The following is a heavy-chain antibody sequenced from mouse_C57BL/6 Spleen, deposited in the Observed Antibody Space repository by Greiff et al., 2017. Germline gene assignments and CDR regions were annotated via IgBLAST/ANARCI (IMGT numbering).Heavy chain of an antibody. D-gene: IGHD1-1*01. CDR1: GYTFTSYG. J-gene: IGHJ4*01. CDR2: IYPRSGNT. V-gene: IGHV1-81*01. Sequence: QVHVKQSGAELARPGASVKLSCKASGYTFTSYGISWVKQRTGQGLEWIGEIYPRSGNTYYNEKFKGKATLTADKSSSTAYMELRSLTSEDSAVYFCARSPITTVVGHYYAMDYWGQGTSVTVSS. CDR3: ARSPITTVVGHYYAMDY.